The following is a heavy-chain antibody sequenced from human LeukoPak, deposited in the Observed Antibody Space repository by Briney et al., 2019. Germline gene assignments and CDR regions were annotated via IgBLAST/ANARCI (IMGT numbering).Heavy chain of an antibody. D-gene: IGHD3-22*01. V-gene: IGHV3-23*01. CDR2: ISGSGDST. CDR3: AKDLRWYYDTTGYYSFDY. CDR1: GFTFGTYA. J-gene: IGHJ4*02. Sequence: PGGTLRLSCAASGFTFGTYAMSWVRQAPGKGLEWVSRISGSGDSTYYADSVKGRFTISRDNSKKTLSLQMNTLRAEDTAIYYCAKDLRWYYDTTGYYSFDYWGQGTLVTVSS.